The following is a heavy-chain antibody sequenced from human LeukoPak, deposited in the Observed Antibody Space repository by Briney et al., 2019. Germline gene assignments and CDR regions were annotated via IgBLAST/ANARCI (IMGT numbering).Heavy chain of an antibody. CDR2: INLDGGQK. CDR1: GSTFRNYW. Sequence: PGGSLRLSCVVSGSTFRNYWMSWVRQAPGKGLEWVANINLDGGQKYYVDSVKGRFTISRDNAKNSLYLEMDSLRAEDMAVYYCAREIIGATVLFDYWGQGTLVTVSS. D-gene: IGHD4-11*01. J-gene: IGHJ4*02. CDR3: AREIIGATVLFDY. V-gene: IGHV3-7*01.